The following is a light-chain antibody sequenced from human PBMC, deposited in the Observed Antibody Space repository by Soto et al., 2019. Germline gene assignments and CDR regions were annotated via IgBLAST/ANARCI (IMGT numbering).Light chain of an antibody. CDR3: SSYAGRNILV. CDR2: EVT. V-gene: IGLV2-23*02. J-gene: IGLJ3*02. Sequence: QSALTQPASVSGSPGQSITISCTGSSNDIGNYDLVSWYQHSSGKATKLIIFEVTKRPSGVSDRFSGSKSGNTASLTISGLQAEDEAEYSCSSYAGRNILVFGGGTKVTVL. CDR1: SNDIGNYDL.